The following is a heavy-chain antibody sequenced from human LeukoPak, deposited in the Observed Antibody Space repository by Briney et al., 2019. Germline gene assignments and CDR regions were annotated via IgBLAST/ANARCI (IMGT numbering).Heavy chain of an antibody. CDR1: GYTFTGYY. CDR3: ATADAEKDPSMSGDWYFDL. D-gene: IGHD7-27*01. J-gene: IGHJ2*01. Sequence: GASVKVSCKASGYTFTGYYMHWVRQAPGQGLEWMGWINPNSGGTNYAQKFQGWVTMTRDTSISTAYMELSRLRSDDTAVYYCATADAEKDPSMSGDWYFDLWGRGTLVTVSS. CDR2: INPNSGGT. V-gene: IGHV1-2*04.